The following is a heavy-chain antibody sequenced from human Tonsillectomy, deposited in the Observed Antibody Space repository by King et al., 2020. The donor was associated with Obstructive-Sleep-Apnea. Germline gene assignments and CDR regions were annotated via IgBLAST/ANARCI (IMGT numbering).Heavy chain of an antibody. CDR2: ISNSCCTI. J-gene: IGHJ4*02. Sequence: VQLVESGGGLVKPGGSLRLSCAASGFTFSDYYMSWLRQAPGKGLEWVSYISNSCCTIYYADSVKGRFTISRDNAKNSLYLQMNSLRADDTAVYYCARETYCSSTSSCFDYWGQGTLVTVSS. V-gene: IGHV3-11*01. D-gene: IGHD2-2*01. CDR3: ARETYCSSTSSCFDY. CDR1: GFTFSDYY.